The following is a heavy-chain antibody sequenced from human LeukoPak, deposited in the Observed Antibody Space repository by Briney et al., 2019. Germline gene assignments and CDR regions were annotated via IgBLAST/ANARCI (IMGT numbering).Heavy chain of an antibody. D-gene: IGHD1-26*01. CDR1: GFTFSSYA. V-gene: IGHV3-23*01. CDR3: AKDLRYSGSYYDY. CDR2: ISVSGGNT. Sequence: PGGSLRLSCAASGFTFSSYAMSWVRQAPGKGLEWVSAISVSGGNTYYADSVKGRFTMSRDNSKTTLYLQMNSLSADDTAIYYCAKDLRYSGSYYDYWGQGTLVTVSS. J-gene: IGHJ4*02.